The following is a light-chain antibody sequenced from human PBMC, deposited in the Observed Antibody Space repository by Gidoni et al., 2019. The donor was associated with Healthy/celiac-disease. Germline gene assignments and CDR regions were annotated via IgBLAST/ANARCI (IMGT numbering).Light chain of an antibody. CDR2: ENN. J-gene: IGLJ7*01. CDR1: SSNIGNNY. CDR3: GTWDSSLSAPAV. V-gene: IGLV1-51*02. Sequence: QSVLTQPPSVSAAPGQKVTISCSGSSSNIGNNYVSWYQQRPGTAPKLLIYENNKRPSGIPDRFSGSKSGTSATLGITGLQTGDEADYYCGTWDSSLSAPAVFGGGTQLTVL.